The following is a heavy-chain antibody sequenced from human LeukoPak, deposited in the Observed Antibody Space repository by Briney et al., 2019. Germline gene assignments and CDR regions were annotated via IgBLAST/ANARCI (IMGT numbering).Heavy chain of an antibody. Sequence: GASVKVSCQASGYTFTSYGISGVRQAPGQGLEWMGWISAYNGNSNYVQKLQCRVTMTTDTSTSTAYMELRSLRSDDTAVYYYARGGMVDSTMKIPDAFDSWGQGTMVTVSS. V-gene: IGHV1-18*01. CDR3: ARGGMVDSTMKIPDAFDS. CDR1: GYTFTSYG. J-gene: IGHJ3*02. D-gene: IGHD2/OR15-2a*01. CDR2: ISAYNGNS.